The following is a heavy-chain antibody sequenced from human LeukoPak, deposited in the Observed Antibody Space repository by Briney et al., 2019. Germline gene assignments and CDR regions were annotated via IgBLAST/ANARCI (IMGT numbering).Heavy chain of an antibody. CDR2: MNPNSGNT. CDR3: ARVPSGYDFHFDY. CDR1: GYTFTSYD. D-gene: IGHD5-12*01. V-gene: IGHV1-8*03. Sequence: ASVKVSCKASGYTFTSYDINWVRQATGQGLEWMGWMNPNSGNTGYAQKFQGRVTITRNTFISTAYMELSSLRSEDTAVYYCARVPSGYDFHFDYWGQGTLVTVSS. J-gene: IGHJ4*02.